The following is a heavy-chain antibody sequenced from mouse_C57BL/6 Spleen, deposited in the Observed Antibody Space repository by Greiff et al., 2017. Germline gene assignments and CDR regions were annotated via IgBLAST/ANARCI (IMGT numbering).Heavy chain of an antibody. CDR3: ARGSSYERGGYAMDY. V-gene: IGHV14-2*01. Sequence: VQLQQSGAELVKPGASVKLSCTASGFNIKDYYMHWVKQRTEQGLEWIGRIDPEDGETKYAPKLQSKATITADTTSNTAYLQLSILTSEDTAVYYVARGSSYERGGYAMDYWGQGTSVTVSS. D-gene: IGHD1-1*01. J-gene: IGHJ4*01. CDR2: IDPEDGET. CDR1: GFNIKDYY.